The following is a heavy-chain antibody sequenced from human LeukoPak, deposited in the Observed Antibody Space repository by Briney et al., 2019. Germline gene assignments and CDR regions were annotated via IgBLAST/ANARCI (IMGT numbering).Heavy chain of an antibody. CDR2: ISGSGGST. Sequence: PGGSLRLSCAASGFTFSSYAMSWVRQAPGKGLGWVSAISGSGGSTYYADSVKGRFTISRDNSKNTLYLQMNSLRAEDTAVYYCAKDLLRATSANDWGQGTLVTVSS. J-gene: IGHJ4*02. CDR1: GFTFSSYA. V-gene: IGHV3-23*01. D-gene: IGHD5-12*01. CDR3: AKDLLRATSAND.